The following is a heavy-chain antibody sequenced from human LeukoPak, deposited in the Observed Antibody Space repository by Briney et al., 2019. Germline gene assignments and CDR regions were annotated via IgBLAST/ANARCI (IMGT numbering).Heavy chain of an antibody. Sequence: GESLKISCKGSGYSFTSYWIGWVRQMPGKGLEWMGNIYPGDSDTRYSPSFQGQVTISADKSISTAYLQGSSLKASDTAMYYCAREGGRGSGSYYPHDAFDIWGQGTMVTVSS. CDR2: IYPGDSDT. V-gene: IGHV5-51*01. CDR3: AREGGRGSGSYYPHDAFDI. D-gene: IGHD3-10*01. CDR1: GYSFTSYW. J-gene: IGHJ3*02.